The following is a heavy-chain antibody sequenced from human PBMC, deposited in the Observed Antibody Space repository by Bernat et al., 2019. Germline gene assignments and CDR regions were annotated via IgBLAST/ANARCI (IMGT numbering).Heavy chain of an antibody. CDR2: IRSKAYGGTT. CDR1: GSGFNIGDYA. V-gene: IGHV3-49*04. J-gene: IGHJ4*02. Sequence: EVQLLESGGGLGQPGQSLRLSCTASGSGFNIGDYAMSWVRQAPGKGLEWVGFIRSKAYGGTTEYAASVRGRFSISRDDSKSTAYLQMNSLKTEDTAVYYCTTAVSSGWYGVIDYWGKGSLVTVSS. CDR3: TTAVSSGWYGVIDY. D-gene: IGHD6-19*01.